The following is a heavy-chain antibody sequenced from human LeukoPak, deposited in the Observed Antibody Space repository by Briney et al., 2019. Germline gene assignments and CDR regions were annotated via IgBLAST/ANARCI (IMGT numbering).Heavy chain of an antibody. J-gene: IGHJ4*02. Sequence: RGSLRLSCAASGFTVSSNHMSWVRQAPGRGLEWVSVIYSGGTAYYADSVKGRFTISRDNSKNTLYLHMNSLRADDTAVYYCARPGIVGATAFDSWGQGTLVTVSS. CDR1: GFTVSSNH. D-gene: IGHD1-26*01. CDR2: IYSGGTA. V-gene: IGHV3-66*04. CDR3: ARPGIVGATAFDS.